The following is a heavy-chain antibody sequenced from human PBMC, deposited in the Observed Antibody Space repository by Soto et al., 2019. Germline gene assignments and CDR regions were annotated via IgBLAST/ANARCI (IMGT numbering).Heavy chain of an antibody. CDR2: INHSGIT. V-gene: IGHV4-34*01. J-gene: IGHJ4*02. Sequence: PSETLSLTCSVSGGSINSYWWTWIRQPPGKGLEWLAEINHSGITNYNPSVESRVSMSVDTSKNQFSLRLYSVTAADTAVYYCVRGPYNYNSRYFDYWGQGTLVTVSS. CDR3: VRGPYNYNSRYFDY. CDR1: GGSINSYW. D-gene: IGHD1-1*01.